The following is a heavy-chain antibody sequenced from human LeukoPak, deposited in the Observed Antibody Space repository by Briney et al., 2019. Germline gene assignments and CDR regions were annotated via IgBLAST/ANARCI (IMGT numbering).Heavy chain of an antibody. CDR1: GFNFTNYA. Sequence: GGSLRLSCAASGFNFTNYAMNWVRQAPGRGLEWVSLISSSGGSTYYAGSVKSRFTISRDNSKNTLYLQMNSLRAEDTAIYYCAKDGTTAIPSWFDPWGQGTLVTVSS. CDR2: ISSSGGST. V-gene: IGHV3-23*01. D-gene: IGHD2-21*02. J-gene: IGHJ5*02. CDR3: AKDGTTAIPSWFDP.